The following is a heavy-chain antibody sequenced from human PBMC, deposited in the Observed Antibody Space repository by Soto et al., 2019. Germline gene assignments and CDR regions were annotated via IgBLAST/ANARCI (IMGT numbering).Heavy chain of an antibody. J-gene: IGHJ5*02. Sequence: QVRLQQWGAGLVRPSATLSLTCAVYGGSFNNYCWSWIRQPPGKGLERIGEVCAGGRTNYSPTLKGEVRIAVDGSKNQFSLRLTSVTVADTAVYYCARGDYGQYDAYNWFDPWGQGNLVIVAS. CDR1: GGSFNNYC. D-gene: IGHD3-10*01. V-gene: IGHV4-34*02. CDR2: VCAGGRT. CDR3: ARGDYGQYDAYNWFDP.